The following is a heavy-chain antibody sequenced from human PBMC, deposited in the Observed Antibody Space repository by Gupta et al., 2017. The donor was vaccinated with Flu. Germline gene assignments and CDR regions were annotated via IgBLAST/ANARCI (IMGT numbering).Heavy chain of an antibody. J-gene: IGHJ6*03. CDR1: G. Sequence: GMHWVRQAPGKGLEWVAVISYDGSNKYYADSVKGRFTISRDKSKNTLYLQMNSLRAEDTAVYYCAKEDIVVVPAGSTNYYYYYMDVWGKGTTVTVSS. CDR3: AKEDIVVVPAGSTNYYYYYMDV. V-gene: IGHV3-30*18. CDR2: ISYDGSNK. D-gene: IGHD2-2*01.